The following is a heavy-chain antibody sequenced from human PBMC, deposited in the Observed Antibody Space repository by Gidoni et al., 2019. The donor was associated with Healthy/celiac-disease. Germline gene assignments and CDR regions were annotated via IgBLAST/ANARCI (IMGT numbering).Heavy chain of an antibody. CDR2: INSDGSST. CDR3: ARARAMVRGEGLGY. Sequence: EVQLVESGGGLVQPGGSLRLACAASGSAFSSYWMHWVRQAPGKGLVWVSRINSDGSSTSYADSVKGRFTISRDNAKNTLYLQMNSLRAEDTAVYYCARARAMVRGEGLGYWGQGTLVTVSS. D-gene: IGHD3-10*01. V-gene: IGHV3-74*01. CDR1: GSAFSSYW. J-gene: IGHJ4*02.